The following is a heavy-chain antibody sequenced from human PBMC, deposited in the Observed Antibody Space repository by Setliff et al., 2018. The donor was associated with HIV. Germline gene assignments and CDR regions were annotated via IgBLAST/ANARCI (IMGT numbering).Heavy chain of an antibody. J-gene: IGHJ1*01. CDR3: ASQGLTVPIPVGYFQH. V-gene: IGHV4-38-2*01. Sequence: PSETLSLTCGISDYSITSGYYWGWIRQPPGKGLEWIGSIYRSGSTYDNPSLKSRFTISLDTSKNQFSLILTSVTAADTAVYYCASQGLTVPIPVGYFQHWGPGTLVTVSS. D-gene: IGHD6-19*01. CDR1: DYSITSGYY. CDR2: IYRSGST.